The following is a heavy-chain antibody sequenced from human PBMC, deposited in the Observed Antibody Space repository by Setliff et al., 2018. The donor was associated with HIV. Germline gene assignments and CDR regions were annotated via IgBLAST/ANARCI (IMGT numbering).Heavy chain of an antibody. CDR2: INHSGST. D-gene: IGHD2-2*03. J-gene: IGHJ4*02. CDR3: SRHLGYCSTTNSC. V-gene: IGHV4-34*01. CDR1: GGSFSGYY. Sequence: SETLSLTCAVYGGSFSGYYWSWIRQPPGKGLEWIGEINHSGSTNYNPSLKSRVTISVDTSKNQFSLKLSSVTAADTAVYYCSRHLGYCSTTNSCWGQGTPVTVSS.